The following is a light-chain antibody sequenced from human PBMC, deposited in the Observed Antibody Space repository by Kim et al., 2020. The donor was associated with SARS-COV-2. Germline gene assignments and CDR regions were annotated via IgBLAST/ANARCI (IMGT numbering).Light chain of an antibody. V-gene: IGLV6-57*01. CDR3: QSYDSSNPYWV. Sequence: NFMLTQPHSVSESPGKTVTISCTRRSGSIASNYVQWYQQRPGSSPTTVIYEDNQRPSGVPDRFSGSIDSSSNSASLTISGLKTEDEADYYCQSYDSSNPYWVFGGGTKLTVL. CDR1: SGSIASNY. CDR2: EDN. J-gene: IGLJ3*02.